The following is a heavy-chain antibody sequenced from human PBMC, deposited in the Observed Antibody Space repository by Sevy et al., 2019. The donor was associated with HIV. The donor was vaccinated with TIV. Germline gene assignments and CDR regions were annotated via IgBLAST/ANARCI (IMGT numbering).Heavy chain of an antibody. Sequence: GGSLRLSCAASGFTFNMFWMAWVRQAPGKGLEWVANINPDGDGQYYVDSLKGRFTVSRDNAKNSLSLQINSLRAEDTAVYYCARDPYNSAFGGFDIWGQGTMVTVSS. J-gene: IGHJ3*02. CDR1: GFTFNMFW. V-gene: IGHV3-7*03. CDR2: INPDGDGQ. CDR3: ARDPYNSAFGGFDI. D-gene: IGHD3-22*01.